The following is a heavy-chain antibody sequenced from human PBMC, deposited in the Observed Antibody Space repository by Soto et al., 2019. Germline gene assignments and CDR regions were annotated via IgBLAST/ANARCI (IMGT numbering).Heavy chain of an antibody. D-gene: IGHD3-16*01. J-gene: IGHJ4*02. V-gene: IGHV4-59*11. Sequence: TSETLSLTCTVSGGSMSSHYCTWLRQPPGKGLEWIGYISYSGSTYYNPSLKSRVTISADTSRNQFSLKLSSVIAADTAVYYCARADPDASVGYWGQGTLVTVS. CDR2: ISYSGST. CDR1: GGSMSSHY. CDR3: ARADPDASVGY.